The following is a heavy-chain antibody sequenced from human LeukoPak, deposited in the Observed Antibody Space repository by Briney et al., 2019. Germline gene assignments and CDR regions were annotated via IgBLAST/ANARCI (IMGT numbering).Heavy chain of an antibody. CDR3: ARDFHGMGV. CDR2: IYHSEST. J-gene: IGHJ6*02. Sequence: SETLSLTCAVSGGSISSGGYSWSWIRQPPGKGLEWIGYIYHSESTYYNPSLKSRVTISVDRSKNQFSLKLSSVTAADTAVYYCARDFHGMGVWGQETTVTVSS. CDR1: GGSISSGGYS. V-gene: IGHV4-30-2*01.